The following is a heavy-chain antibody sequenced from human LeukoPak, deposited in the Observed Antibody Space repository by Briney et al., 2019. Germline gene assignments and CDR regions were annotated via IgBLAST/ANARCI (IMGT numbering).Heavy chain of an antibody. CDR2: ISSDGSIT. V-gene: IGHV3-74*01. J-gene: IGHJ4*02. CDR1: GFTFSNYW. Sequence: GGSLRLSCAASGFTFSNYWIHWVRQAPGKGLVWVSRISSDGSITNYADSVKGRFTISRDNAKNSLYLQMNSLRAEDTAVYYCARDSIHIRFDYWGQGTLVTVSS. CDR3: ARDSIHIRFDY.